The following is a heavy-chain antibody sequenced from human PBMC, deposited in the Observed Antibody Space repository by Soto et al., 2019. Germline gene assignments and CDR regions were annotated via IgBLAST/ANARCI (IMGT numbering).Heavy chain of an antibody. CDR1: GYTFTSYG. CDR2: ISAYNANT. J-gene: IGHJ6*02. CDR3: ARDMGATVTTNYYYCGMDV. Sequence: VASVKVSCKASGYTFTSYGISWVRQAPGQGLEWMGWISAYNANTNYAQKPQGRVTMTPDTSTRTAYMELRSLGSDDRAVYYCARDMGATVTTNYYYCGMDVWGQGTTVTVSS. D-gene: IGHD4-17*01. V-gene: IGHV1-18*01.